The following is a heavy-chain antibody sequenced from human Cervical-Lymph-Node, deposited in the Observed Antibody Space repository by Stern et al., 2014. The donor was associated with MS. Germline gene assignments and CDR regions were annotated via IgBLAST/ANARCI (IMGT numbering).Heavy chain of an antibody. V-gene: IGHV5-51*01. Sequence: EVQLVQSGTEVKRPGESLKISCQASGYTFTSYWIGRARQMPGKGREWIAIIFPGGSDIRYSPSFQGQVTISADKSSSTAYLQWNNLKASDTAIYYCARQRYFDYWGQGTLVTVSS. CDR2: IFPGGSDI. CDR1: GYTFTSYW. CDR3: ARQRYFDY. J-gene: IGHJ4*02.